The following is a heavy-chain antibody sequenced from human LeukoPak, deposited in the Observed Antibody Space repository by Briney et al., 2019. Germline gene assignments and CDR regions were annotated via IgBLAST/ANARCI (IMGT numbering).Heavy chain of an antibody. CDR1: GFTFGDYA. V-gene: IGHV3-9*01. D-gene: IGHD6-13*01. CDR3: ARFIAAPYYFDY. Sequence: PPGGSLRLSCAASGFTFGDYAMHWVRHVPGKGLEWVSGISWDGGAIGYADAVKGRFTISRDNAKNSLYLQMNSLRAEDTAVYYCARFIAAPYYFDYWGRGTLVTVSS. CDR2: ISWDGGAI. J-gene: IGHJ4*02.